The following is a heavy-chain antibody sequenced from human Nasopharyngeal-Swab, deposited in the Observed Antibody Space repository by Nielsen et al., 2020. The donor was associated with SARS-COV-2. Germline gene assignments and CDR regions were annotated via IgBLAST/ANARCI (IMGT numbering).Heavy chain of an antibody. J-gene: IGHJ3*02. CDR2: INAYNDNT. V-gene: IGHV1-18*04. D-gene: IGHD6-19*01. CDR3: ARDGIGSGWYRNDAFDI. CDR1: GYTFTSYG. Sequence: ASVNVSCKASGYTFTSYGISWVRQAPGQGLEWMGWINAYNDNTNYAQKLQGRVTMTTDTSTSTAYMELRSLRSEDTAVYYCARDGIGSGWYRNDAFDIWGQGTMVTVSS.